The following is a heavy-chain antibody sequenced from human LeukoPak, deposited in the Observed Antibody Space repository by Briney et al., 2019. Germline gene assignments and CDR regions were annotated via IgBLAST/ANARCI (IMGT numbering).Heavy chain of an antibody. D-gene: IGHD1/OR15-1a*01. CDR2: ISSSGSTI. Sequence: GGSLRLSCAASGFTFSSYETNWVRQAPGKGLEWVSYISSSGSTIYYADSVKGRFTISRDNAKNSLYLQMNSLRAEDTAVYYCARDEQEDYYYYYGMDVWGQGTTVTVSS. J-gene: IGHJ6*02. CDR1: GFTFSSYE. V-gene: IGHV3-48*03. CDR3: ARDEQEDYYYYYGMDV.